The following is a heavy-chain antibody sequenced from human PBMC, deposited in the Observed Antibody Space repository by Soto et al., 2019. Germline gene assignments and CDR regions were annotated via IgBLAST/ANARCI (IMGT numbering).Heavy chain of an antibody. CDR2: INTDGSAT. Sequence: EVQLVESGGGLVEPGGSLRLSCAASGFTFSSNWMHWVRRVPGRGLVWVAGINTDGSATNYVDSVKGQLTVSRDNAKNTLYMQMNSLRFEDTAVYYCARDGEGFWGQGTLVTVSS. CDR3: ARDGEGF. V-gene: IGHV3-74*01. J-gene: IGHJ4*02. D-gene: IGHD2-21*01. CDR1: GFTFSSNW.